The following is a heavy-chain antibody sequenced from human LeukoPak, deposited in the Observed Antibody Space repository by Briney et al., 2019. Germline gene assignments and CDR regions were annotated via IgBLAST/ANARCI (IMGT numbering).Heavy chain of an antibody. J-gene: IGHJ5*02. CDR1: GVTFSSYA. CDR3: AKQSSGSSTWFDP. Sequence: GGSLRLSCAASGVTFSSYAMSWVRQAPGKGLEGVSAISGSGGSTYYADSVKGRFTISRDNSKNTLYLQMNSLRAEDTAVYYCAKQSSGSSTWFDPWGQGTLVTVSS. D-gene: IGHD6-19*01. V-gene: IGHV3-23*01. CDR2: ISGSGGST.